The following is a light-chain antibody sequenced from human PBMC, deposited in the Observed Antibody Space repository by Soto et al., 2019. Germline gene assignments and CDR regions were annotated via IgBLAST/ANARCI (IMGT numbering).Light chain of an antibody. CDR3: SLYNTDRTYV. Sequence: GTSSDFGSYNRVSWYXXPPXTGTKLVIYEVSNRQSGIPDRSSGSKSGNTDSLTISGLQAEDEAEYYCSLYNTDRTYVFGTGNKVTVL. CDR1: SSDFGSYNR. V-gene: IGLV2-18*04. J-gene: IGLJ1*01. CDR2: EVS.